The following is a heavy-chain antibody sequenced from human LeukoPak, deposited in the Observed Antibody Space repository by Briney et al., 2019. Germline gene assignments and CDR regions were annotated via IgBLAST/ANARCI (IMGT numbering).Heavy chain of an antibody. J-gene: IGHJ6*03. V-gene: IGHV3-23*01. CDR3: AIDRAYCGGVCYPGYYMDV. CDR2: ISGSGGST. D-gene: IGHD2-21*02. CDR1: GFTFMTYA. Sequence: GGSLRLSCAASGFTFMTYAITCVRQAPGKGLEWVSTISGSGGSTYYADSVKGRFTISRDSSKNTLYLQMNSLRVEDPAVYYCAIDRAYCGGVCYPGYYMDVWGKGTTVTVSS.